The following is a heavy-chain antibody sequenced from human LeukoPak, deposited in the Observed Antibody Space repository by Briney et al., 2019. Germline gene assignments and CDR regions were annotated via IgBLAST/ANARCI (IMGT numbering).Heavy chain of an antibody. CDR3: AFDPDYGRAFFDY. CDR2: IYWNNDK. J-gene: IGHJ4*02. Sequence: GPTLVKPTETLTLTCTFSGFSLNTGGVGVGWIRQPPGKALEWLALIYWNNDKSYSPSLRTRLTITKDTSKNQVVLTMTNMDPVDTGTYYCAFDPDYGRAFFDYWGQGALVTVSS. CDR1: GFSLNTGGVG. D-gene: IGHD4-17*01. V-gene: IGHV2-5*04.